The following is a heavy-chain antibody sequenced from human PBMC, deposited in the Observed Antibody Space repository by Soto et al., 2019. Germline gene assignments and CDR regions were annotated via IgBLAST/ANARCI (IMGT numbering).Heavy chain of an antibody. D-gene: IGHD6-19*01. Sequence: PSETLSLTCTVSGGSISSGGYYCSWIRQHPGKGLEWIGYIYYTGGTYYNPSLTSRVTVSLDRSKNQFSLRLTSVTAADTAVYYCASSYSSINFDFWGPGSMVTVSS. J-gene: IGHJ3*01. V-gene: IGHV4-31*03. CDR2: IYYTGGT. CDR1: GGSISSGGYY. CDR3: ASSYSSINFDF.